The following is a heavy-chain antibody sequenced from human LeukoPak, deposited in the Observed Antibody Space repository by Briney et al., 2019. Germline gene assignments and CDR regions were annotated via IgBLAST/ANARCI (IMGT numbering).Heavy chain of an antibody. J-gene: IGHJ4*02. CDR1: GYTFTSYG. CDR2: ISAYNGNT. V-gene: IGHV1-18*01. D-gene: IGHD3-3*01. CDR3: ARGRSGPTKTPPYYFDY. Sequence: ASVKVSCKASGYTFTSYGMSWVRQAPGQGLEWMGWISAYNGNTNYAQKLQGRVTMTTDTSTSTAYMELRSLRSDDTAVYYCARGRSGPTKTPPYYFDYWGQGTLVTVSS.